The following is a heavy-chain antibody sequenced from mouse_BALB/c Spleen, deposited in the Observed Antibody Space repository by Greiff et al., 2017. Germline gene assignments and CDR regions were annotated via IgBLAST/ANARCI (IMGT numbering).Heavy chain of an antibody. CDR3: ARRDYYGTIDY. CDR1: GFTFSSYA. V-gene: IGHV5-6-5*01. Sequence: EVKLMESGGGLVKPGGSLKLSCAASGFTFSSYAMSWVRQTPEKRLEWVASISSGGSTYYPDSVKGRFTISRDNARNILYLQMSSLRSEDTAMYYCARRDYYGTIDYWGQGTTLTVSS. D-gene: IGHD1-1*01. J-gene: IGHJ2*01. CDR2: ISSGGST.